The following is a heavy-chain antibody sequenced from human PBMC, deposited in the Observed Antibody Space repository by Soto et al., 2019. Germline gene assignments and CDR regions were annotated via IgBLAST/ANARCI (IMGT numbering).Heavy chain of an antibody. J-gene: IGHJ3*02. D-gene: IGHD5-12*01. CDR1: GYSFTSYW. CDR3: ATVGKRVATINDAFDI. Sequence: GESLKISCKGSGYSFTSYWIGWVRQMPGKGLEWMGIIYPGDSDIRYSPSFQGQVTISADKSISTAYLQWSSLKASDTAMYYCATVGKRVATINDAFDIWGQGTMVTVSS. CDR2: IYPGDSDI. V-gene: IGHV5-51*01.